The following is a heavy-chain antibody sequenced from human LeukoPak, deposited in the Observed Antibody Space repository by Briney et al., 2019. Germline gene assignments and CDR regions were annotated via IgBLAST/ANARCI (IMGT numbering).Heavy chain of an antibody. CDR2: INHSGST. D-gene: IGHD1-26*01. CDR3: ARHAREGIVGATTANWFDP. CDR1: GGSFSGYY. J-gene: IGHJ5*02. Sequence: TSETLSPTCAVYGGSFSGYYWSWIRQPPGKGLEWIGEINHSGSTNYNPSLKSRVTISVDTSKNQFSLKLSSVTAADTAVYYCARHAREGIVGATTANWFDPWGQGTLVTVSS. V-gene: IGHV4-34*01.